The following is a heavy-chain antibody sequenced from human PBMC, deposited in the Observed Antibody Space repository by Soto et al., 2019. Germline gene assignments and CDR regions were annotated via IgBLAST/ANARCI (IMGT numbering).Heavy chain of an antibody. J-gene: IGHJ6*03. CDR1: GYTFTNYG. Sequence: QVQLVQSGAEVKKPGASVKVSCKASGYTFTNYGITWVRQAPGQGLEWMGWISAYNGISNYAQNLQGRGTMTKETTTSTAYLELRSLRSDDTAVYYCAGGLGGSGGSGPFCHMYVWGKGTTVTVSS. D-gene: IGHD3-10*01. V-gene: IGHV1-18*01. CDR3: AGGLGGSGGSGPFCHMYV. CDR2: ISAYNGIS.